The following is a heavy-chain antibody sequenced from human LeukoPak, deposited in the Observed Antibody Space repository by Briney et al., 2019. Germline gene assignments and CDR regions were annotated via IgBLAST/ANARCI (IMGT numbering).Heavy chain of an antibody. D-gene: IGHD4-11*01. CDR2: ISYDGSNK. CDR1: GFTFSSYG. Sequence: GGSLRLSCAASGFTFSSYGMHWVRQAPGKGLEWVAVISYDGSNKYYADSVKGRFTISRDNSKNTLYLQMNSLRAEDTAVYYCAKGLGYWGQGTLSPSPQ. V-gene: IGHV3-30*18. J-gene: IGHJ4*02. CDR3: AKGLGY.